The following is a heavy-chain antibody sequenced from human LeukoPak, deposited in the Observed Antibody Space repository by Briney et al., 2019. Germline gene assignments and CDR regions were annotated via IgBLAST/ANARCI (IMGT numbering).Heavy chain of an antibody. D-gene: IGHD3-16*01. V-gene: IGHV3-23*01. CDR3: AKVNDYVWGKYDY. J-gene: IGHJ4*02. CDR1: GFPFSSLG. Sequence: GGTLRLSCAASGFPFSSLGMSWVRQAPGKGLEWVSAISGSGGSTYYADYVRGRFTISRDNSKNTMYLQMNSLRAQDTAVYYCAKVNDYVWGKYDYWGQGTLVTVSS. CDR2: ISGSGGST.